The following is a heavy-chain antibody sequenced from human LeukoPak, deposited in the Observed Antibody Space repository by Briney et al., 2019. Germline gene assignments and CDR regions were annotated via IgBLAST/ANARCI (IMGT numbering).Heavy chain of an antibody. V-gene: IGHV3-74*01. D-gene: IGHD6-6*01. CDR2: INSDGSST. CDR3: AREYITSSGRASDI. CDR1: GFTFSSYW. Sequence: GGSLRLSCAASGFTFSSYWMHWVRQAPGKGLVWVSRINSDGSSTSYADSVKDRFTISRDNAKNTLYLQMNSLRAEDTAVYYCAREYITSSGRASDIWGQGTMVTVSS. J-gene: IGHJ3*02.